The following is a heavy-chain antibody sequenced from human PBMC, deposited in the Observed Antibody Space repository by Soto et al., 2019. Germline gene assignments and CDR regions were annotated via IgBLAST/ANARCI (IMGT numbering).Heavy chain of an antibody. D-gene: IGHD4-17*01. J-gene: IGHJ6*02. CDR2: IIPFLSAT. Sequence: QVQLVQSGAEVKKPGSSVKVSCRASGGHFDRFALSWLRQAHGQGLEWMGGIIPFLSATTYAHKFQGRVTITADESANTLYRGLRSLTSDDTAVYYCARGVDDYGGFGSMDVWGQGTSVTVSS. V-gene: IGHV1-69*01. CDR1: GGHFDRFA. CDR3: ARGVDDYGGFGSMDV.